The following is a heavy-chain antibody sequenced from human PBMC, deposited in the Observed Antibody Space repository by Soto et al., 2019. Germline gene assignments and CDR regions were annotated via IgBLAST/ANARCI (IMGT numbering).Heavy chain of an antibody. CDR1: GVTFSSYA. Sequence: QVQLVESGGGVVQPGRSLRLSCAASGVTFSSYAMHWVRQAPGKGLEWVAVIWSDGSKKYYGDSVKGRFTISRDNSKNTLYLQMKVEDTAVYYCARDEEPWGQGTLVIVSS. CDR2: IWSDGSKK. V-gene: IGHV3-33*01. CDR3: ARDEEP. J-gene: IGHJ5*02.